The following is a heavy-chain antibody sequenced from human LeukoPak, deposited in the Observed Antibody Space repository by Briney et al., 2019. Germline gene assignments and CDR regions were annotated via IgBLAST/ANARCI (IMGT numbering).Heavy chain of an antibody. D-gene: IGHD5-12*01. J-gene: IGHJ6*04. CDR3: ARDNGGLGGYDHFYYYGMDV. V-gene: IGHV1-69*13. CDR1: GVTFSTYA. CDR2: IIPIFGTA. Sequence: ASVKVSCKASGVTFSTYAINWVRQAPGQGLEGMGGIIPIFGTANYAQKFQGRVTITADESTSTAYMELSSLRCEDTAMYYCARDNGGLGGYDHFYYYGMDVWGKGTTVTVSS.